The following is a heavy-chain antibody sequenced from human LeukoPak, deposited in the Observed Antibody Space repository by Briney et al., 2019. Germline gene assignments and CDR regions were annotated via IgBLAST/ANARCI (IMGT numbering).Heavy chain of an antibody. V-gene: IGHV5-10-1*01. CDR1: GXSFTSYW. J-gene: IGHJ4*02. CDR2: IDPRDSYT. CDR3: ARHHQGYSYGYGFDY. Sequence: GESLKISCKGSGXSFTSYWISWVRQMPGKGLEWMGRIDPRDSYTNYSPSFQGHVTISADKSISTAYLQWSSLKASDTAMYYCARHHQGYSYGYGFDYWGQGTLVTVSS. D-gene: IGHD5-18*01.